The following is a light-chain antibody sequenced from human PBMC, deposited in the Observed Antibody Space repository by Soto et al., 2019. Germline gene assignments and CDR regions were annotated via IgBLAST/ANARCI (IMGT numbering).Light chain of an antibody. CDR3: QQYGSSGT. CDR2: GAS. Sequence: EIVLTQSPATLSVSPGERATLSCRASQSVGSNLAWYQQKPGQAPRLLIYGASNRATGIPDRFSGSGSGTDFTITISRLEPEDFAVYYCQQYGSSGTFGQGTKVDIK. J-gene: IGKJ1*01. CDR1: QSVGSN. V-gene: IGKV3-20*01.